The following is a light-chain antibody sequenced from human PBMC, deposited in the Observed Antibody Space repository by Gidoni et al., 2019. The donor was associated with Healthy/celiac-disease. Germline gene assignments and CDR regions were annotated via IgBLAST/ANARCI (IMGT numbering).Light chain of an antibody. CDR2: DAS. CDR1: QSVSSY. CDR3: QQRSNWPRIT. Sequence: DIVLTQSTDTLSLSPGARATLSGRASQSVSSYLAWYQQQPGQDTRLLIYDASNRATGIPARFSGSGSGADFALTISSLEPEDFVLYYCQQRSNWPRITFGQGTRLEIK. J-gene: IGKJ5*01. V-gene: IGKV3-11*01.